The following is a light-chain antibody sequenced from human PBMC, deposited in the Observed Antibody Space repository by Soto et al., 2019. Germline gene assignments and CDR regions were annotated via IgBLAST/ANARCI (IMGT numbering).Light chain of an antibody. J-gene: IGKJ1*01. V-gene: IGKV3-15*01. Sequence: EIVMTKSPSTLSVSTGEGVTLSCRASQTVPSRIAWYQQKPGQAPSLLIYGASTRATGVPDRFSGTGSGTEFTLTISSLKSEDFAVYYCQQYGSSGTFGQGTKVDI. CDR3: QQYGSSGT. CDR2: GAS. CDR1: QTVPSR.